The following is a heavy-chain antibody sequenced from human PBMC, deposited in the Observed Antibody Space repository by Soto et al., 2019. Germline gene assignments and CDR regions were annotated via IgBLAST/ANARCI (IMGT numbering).Heavy chain of an antibody. J-gene: IGHJ5*02. CDR2: ISWNSGSI. V-gene: IGHV3-9*01. D-gene: IGHD6-19*01. CDR1: GFTFDDYA. CDR3: AKDIFPSVAVAGTPRFDP. Sequence: EVQLVESGGGLVQPGRSLRLSCAASGFTFDDYAMHWVRQAPGKGLEWVSGISWNSGSIGYADSVKGRFTISRDNAKNSLYLQMNSLRAEDTALYYCAKDIFPSVAVAGTPRFDPWGQGTLVTVSS.